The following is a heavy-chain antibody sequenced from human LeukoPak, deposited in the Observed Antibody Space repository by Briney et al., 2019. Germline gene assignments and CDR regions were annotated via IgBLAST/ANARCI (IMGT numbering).Heavy chain of an antibody. J-gene: IGHJ4*02. CDR3: AKGTQSVGTTLVDY. V-gene: IGHV3-30*02. Sequence: GGSLRLSCAASGFTFRTYGMHWVRQAPGKGLEWVAFIPYDGSNIYYADSVKGRFTISRDNSKSTLYVQMNTLRAEDTAVYYCAKGTQSVGTTLVDYWGQGTLVTVSS. CDR2: IPYDGSNI. D-gene: IGHD2/OR15-2a*01. CDR1: GFTFRTYG.